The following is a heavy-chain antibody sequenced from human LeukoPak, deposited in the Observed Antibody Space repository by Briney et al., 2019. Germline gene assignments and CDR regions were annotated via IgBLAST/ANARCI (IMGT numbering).Heavy chain of an antibody. Sequence: GRSLRLSCAASGFTFDDYAMHWVRQAPGKGLEWVSGISWNSGSIGYADSVKGRFTISRDNAKNSLYLQMNSLRAEDTAVYYCAKRFSWIDYWGQGTLLTVSS. CDR2: ISWNSGSI. CDR3: AKRFSWIDY. CDR1: GFTFDDYA. D-gene: IGHD6-13*01. J-gene: IGHJ4*02. V-gene: IGHV3-9*01.